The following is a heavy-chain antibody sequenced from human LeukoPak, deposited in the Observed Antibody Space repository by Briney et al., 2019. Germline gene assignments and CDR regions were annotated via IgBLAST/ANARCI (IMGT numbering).Heavy chain of an antibody. Sequence: GASVKVSCKASGGTFSSYAISWVRQAPGQGLEWMGRIIPILGIANYAQKFQGRVTITADKSTSTAYMELSSLRSEDTAVYYCARAESWIVATSGHAFDIWGQGTMVTVSS. CDR1: GGTFSSYA. J-gene: IGHJ3*02. CDR3: ARAESWIVATSGHAFDI. CDR2: IIPILGIA. D-gene: IGHD5-12*01. V-gene: IGHV1-69*04.